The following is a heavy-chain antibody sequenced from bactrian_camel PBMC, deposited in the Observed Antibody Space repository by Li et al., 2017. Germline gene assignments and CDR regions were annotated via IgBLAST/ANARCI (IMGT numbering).Heavy chain of an antibody. CDR2: IYKDGSRT. CDR3: ARDRYPNY. Sequence: HVQLVESGGGLVQPGGSLRLTCATSGFTFSNYYMSWVRQLPGGSLEWVASIYKDGSRTYYPDVVKGRFTISRDNARRTLYLQLNSLKTEDTAMYYCARDRYPNYRGQRTQVTVS. D-gene: IGHD2*01. CDR1: GFTFSNYY. J-gene: IGHJ4*01. V-gene: IGHV3-2*01.